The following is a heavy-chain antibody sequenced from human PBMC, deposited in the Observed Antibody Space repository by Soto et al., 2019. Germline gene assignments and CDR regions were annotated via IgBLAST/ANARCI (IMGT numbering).Heavy chain of an antibody. V-gene: IGHV4-31*03. CDR1: GGSISSGGYY. CDR3: ASTDGDQQLVLY. Sequence: QVQLQESGPGLVKPSQTLSLTCTVSGGSISSGGYYWSWIRQHPGKGLEWIGYIYYSGSTYYNPSLKSRVTRSVDTSKDQSPLKLSSVTAADTAVYYCASTDGDQQLVLYWGQGTLVTVSS. CDR2: IYYSGST. J-gene: IGHJ4*02. D-gene: IGHD6-13*01.